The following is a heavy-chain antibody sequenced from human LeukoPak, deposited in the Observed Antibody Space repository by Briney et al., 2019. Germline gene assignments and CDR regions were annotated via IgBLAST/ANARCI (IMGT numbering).Heavy chain of an antibody. J-gene: IGHJ4*02. CDR3: AIGHIGAPYYFDY. CDR1: GGSISSGGYY. Sequence: SSETLSLTCTVSGGSISSGGYYWSWIHQPPGKGLEWIGYIYYSGSTNYNPSLKSRVTISVDTSKNQFSLKLSSVTAADTAVYYCAIGHIGAPYYFDYWGQGTLVTVSS. V-gene: IGHV4-61*08. D-gene: IGHD2-21*01. CDR2: IYYSGST.